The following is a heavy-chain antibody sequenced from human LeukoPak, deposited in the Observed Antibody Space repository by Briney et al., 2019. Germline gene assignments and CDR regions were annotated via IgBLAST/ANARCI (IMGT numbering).Heavy chain of an antibody. J-gene: IGHJ3*02. D-gene: IGHD3-22*01. Sequence: SETLSLTCTVSGGSISSGGYYWSWIRQHPGKGLEWIGCIYYSGSTYYNPSLKSRVTISVDKSKNQFSLKLSSVTAADTAVYYCARLQRITMNAFDIWGQGTMVTVSS. CDR2: IYYSGST. V-gene: IGHV4-31*03. CDR3: ARLQRITMNAFDI. CDR1: GGSISSGGYY.